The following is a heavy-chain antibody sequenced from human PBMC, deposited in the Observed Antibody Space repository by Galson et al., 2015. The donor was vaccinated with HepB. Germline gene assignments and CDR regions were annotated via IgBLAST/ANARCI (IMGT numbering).Heavy chain of an antibody. D-gene: IGHD3-10*01. CDR3: ARNRYYGSGSYYTRGWFDP. V-gene: IGHV4-34*01. J-gene: IGHJ5*02. CDR2: INHSGST. Sequence: ETLSLTCAVYGGSFSGYYWSWIRQPPGKGLEWIGEINHSGSTNYNPSLKSRVTISVDTSKNQFSLKLSSVTAADTAVYYCARNRYYGSGSYYTRGWFDPWGQGTLVTVSS. CDR1: GGSFSGYY.